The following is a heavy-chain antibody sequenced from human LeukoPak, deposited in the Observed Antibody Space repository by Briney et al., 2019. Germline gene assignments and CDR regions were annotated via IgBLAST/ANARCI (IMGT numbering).Heavy chain of an antibody. D-gene: IGHD3-10*01. V-gene: IGHV3-21*01. J-gene: IGHJ3*01. Sequence: PGGSLRLSCTASGFTFSSYSMNWVRQAPGKGLQWVSSISSGSTYIYYADSLKGRFTIPRDNTKNSLYLQMNSLRGEDAAVYYCARGDGATPPDVFDVWGQGTMVTVSS. CDR2: ISSGSTYI. CDR3: ARGDGATPPDVFDV. CDR1: GFTFSSYS.